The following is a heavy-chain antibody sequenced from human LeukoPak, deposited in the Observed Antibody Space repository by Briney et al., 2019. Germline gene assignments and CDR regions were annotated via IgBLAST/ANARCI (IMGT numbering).Heavy chain of an antibody. Sequence: SETLSLTCTVSGGSISSYYWSWLRQPAGKGLEWIGRIYTSGSTNYNPSLKSRVTMSVDTSKKQFSLKLSSVTAADTAVYYCARAGYYYATREYYFDYWGQGTLVTVSS. CDR3: ARAGYYYATREYYFDY. V-gene: IGHV4-4*07. CDR2: IYTSGST. D-gene: IGHD3-10*01. CDR1: GGSISSYY. J-gene: IGHJ4*02.